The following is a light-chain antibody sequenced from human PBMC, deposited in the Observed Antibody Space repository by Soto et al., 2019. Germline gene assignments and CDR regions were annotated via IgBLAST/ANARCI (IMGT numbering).Light chain of an antibody. V-gene: IGKV3-20*01. CDR3: QQYGSSLWT. J-gene: IGKJ1*01. Sequence: EIVLTQSPATLSSFPGDRVTLSCRASLNVNSYLAWYQQKPGQAPRLLIYGASSRATGIPDRFSGSGSGTDFTLTISRLEPEDFAVYYCQQYGSSLWTFGQGTKVDIK. CDR1: LNVNSY. CDR2: GAS.